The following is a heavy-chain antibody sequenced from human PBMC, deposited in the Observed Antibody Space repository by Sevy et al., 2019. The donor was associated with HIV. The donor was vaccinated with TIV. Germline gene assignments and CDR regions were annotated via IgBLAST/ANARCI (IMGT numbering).Heavy chain of an antibody. CDR2: ISWNSGSI. CDR1: GFTFDDYA. Sequence: GGSLRLSCAASGFTFDDYAMHWVRQAPAKGLEWVSGISWNSGSIGYADSVKGRFTISRDNAKNSLYLQMNSLRAEDTALYYCAKASSEMMGDNWFDPWGQGTLVTVSS. J-gene: IGHJ5*02. V-gene: IGHV3-9*01. CDR3: AKASSEMMGDNWFDP. D-gene: IGHD3-16*01.